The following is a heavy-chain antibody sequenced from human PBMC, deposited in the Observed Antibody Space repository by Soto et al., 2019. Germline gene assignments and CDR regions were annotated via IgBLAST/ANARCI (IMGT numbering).Heavy chain of an antibody. CDR3: ARALFPEQRPLWSGPTGWFDP. J-gene: IGHJ5*02. D-gene: IGHD6-25*01. CDR1: GGTFSSYA. V-gene: IGHV1-69*01. CDR2: IIPIFGTA. Sequence: QVQLVQSGAEVKKPGSSVKVSCKASGGTFSSYAISWVRQAPGQGLEWMGGIIPIFGTANYAQKFQGRVTITADESTSTAYMELSSLRSEDTAVYYCARALFPEQRPLWSGPTGWFDPWGQGTLVTVSS.